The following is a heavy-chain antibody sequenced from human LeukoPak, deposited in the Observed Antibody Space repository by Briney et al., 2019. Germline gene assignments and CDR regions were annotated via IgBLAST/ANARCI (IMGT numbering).Heavy chain of an antibody. J-gene: IGHJ6*03. V-gene: IGHV1-18*01. Sequence: ASVKVSCKASGYTFTSYGISWVRQAPGQGLEWMGWISAYNGNTNYAQKLQGRVTMTTDTSTSTAYMELGSLRSDDTAVYYCARVLSYDYYYYYMDVWGKGTTVTVSS. D-gene: IGHD1-26*01. CDR3: ARVLSYDYYYYYMDV. CDR1: GYTFTSYG. CDR2: ISAYNGNT.